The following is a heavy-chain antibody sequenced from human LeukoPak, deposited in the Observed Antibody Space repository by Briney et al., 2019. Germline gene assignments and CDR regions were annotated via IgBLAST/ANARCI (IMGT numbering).Heavy chain of an antibody. CDR3: AKELSYDFWSGYYMGGYYFDY. CDR1: GFTFSSYS. CDR2: ISSSSSYI. Sequence: GGSLRLSCAASGFTFSSYSMNWVRQAPGKGLEWVSSISSSSSYIYYADSVKGRFTISRDNAKNTLYLQMNSLRAEDTAVYYCAKELSYDFWSGYYMGGYYFDYWGQGTLVTVSS. V-gene: IGHV3-21*04. J-gene: IGHJ4*02. D-gene: IGHD3-3*01.